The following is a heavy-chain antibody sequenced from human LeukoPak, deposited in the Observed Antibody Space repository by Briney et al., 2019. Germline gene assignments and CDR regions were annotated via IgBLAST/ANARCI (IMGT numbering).Heavy chain of an antibody. J-gene: IGHJ4*02. CDR3: AKDSRVSGSFSGFDF. V-gene: IGHV3-23*01. CDR2: ISGSGGST. CDR1: GFTFSSYA. D-gene: IGHD1-26*01. Sequence: GGSLRLSCAASGFTFSSYAMSWVRQAPGKGLEWVSAISGSGGSTYYADSVKGRFTISRHNSKTTLYLQMNSLRAEDTAVYFCAKDSRVSGSFSGFDFWGQGTLVTVSS.